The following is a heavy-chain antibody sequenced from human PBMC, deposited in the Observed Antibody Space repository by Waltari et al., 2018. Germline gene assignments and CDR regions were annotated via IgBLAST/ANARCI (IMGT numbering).Heavy chain of an antibody. CDR2: LYHAGNT. V-gene: IGHV3-53*01. J-gene: IGHJ6*02. D-gene: IGHD2-8*01. CDR1: GLNVRSYY. Sequence: EVQLVESGGHLIQPGGSLRVSCAASGLNVRSYYMNWVRQAPGKGLEWVSILYHAGNTYYADSVKGRFTFSRDNSKNTLYLQMNSLRAEDTAVYYCARGNTKYGMDVWGPGTTVTVSS. CDR3: ARGNTKYGMDV.